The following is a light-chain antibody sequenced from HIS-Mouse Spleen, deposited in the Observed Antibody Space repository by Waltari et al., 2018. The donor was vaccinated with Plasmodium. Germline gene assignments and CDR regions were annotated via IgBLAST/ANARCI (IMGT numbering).Light chain of an antibody. CDR3: MIWRSNASGV. J-gene: IGLJ3*02. CDR1: SDINVGSYY. V-gene: IGLV5-37*01. Sequence: QPVLTQPPSSSAPPGESARLTCTLPSDINVGSYYIYWYQQKPGSPPRYRLYYYSDADKGQGSGVASRFSGSKDASANTGILLISGLQSDEEASCYCMIWRSNASGVFGGGTKLTVL. CDR2: YYSDADK.